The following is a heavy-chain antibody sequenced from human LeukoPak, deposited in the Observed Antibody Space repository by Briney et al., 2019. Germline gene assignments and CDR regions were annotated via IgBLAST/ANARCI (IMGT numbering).Heavy chain of an antibody. V-gene: IGHV4-30-4*01. CDR2: IYYSGST. Sequence: SETLSLTCTVSGGSISSGDYYWSWIRQPPGKGLEWIGYIYYSGSTYYNPSLKSRVTISVDTSKNQFSLKLSSVTAADTAVYYCARALEVGRARGNAFDIWGQGTMVTVSS. CDR1: GGSISSGDYY. D-gene: IGHD3-10*01. CDR3: ARALEVGRARGNAFDI. J-gene: IGHJ3*02.